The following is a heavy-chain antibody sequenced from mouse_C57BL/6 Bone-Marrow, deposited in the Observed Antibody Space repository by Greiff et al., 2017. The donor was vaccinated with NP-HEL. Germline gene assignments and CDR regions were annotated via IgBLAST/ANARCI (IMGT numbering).Heavy chain of an antibody. V-gene: IGHV5-4*01. D-gene: IGHD1-1*01. CDR1: GFTFSSYA. CDR3: ARERFPYYYGSSLYAMDY. CDR2: ISDGGSYT. Sequence: EVQLVESGGVLVKPGGSLKLSCAASGFTFSSYAMSWVRQTPEKRLEWVATISDGGSYTYYPDNVKGRFTISRDNAKNNLYLQMSHLKSEDTAMYYCARERFPYYYGSSLYAMDYWGQGTSVTVSS. J-gene: IGHJ4*01.